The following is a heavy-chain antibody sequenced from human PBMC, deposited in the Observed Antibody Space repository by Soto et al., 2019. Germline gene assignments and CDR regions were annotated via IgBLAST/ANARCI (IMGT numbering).Heavy chain of an antibody. J-gene: IGHJ5*02. CDR1: GFTFGDYA. CDR3: ARDLEYYDFSGYFYWFDP. CDR2: IRTKAYGGAT. Sequence: GGSLRLSCTGAGFTFGDYALSWFRQTPGKGLEWVAFIRTKAYGGATDYAASVKGRFTISRDDSKSIAFLEMNRLIADDTAVYYCARDLEYYDFSGYFYWFDPWGQGT. V-gene: IGHV3-49*03. D-gene: IGHD3-22*01.